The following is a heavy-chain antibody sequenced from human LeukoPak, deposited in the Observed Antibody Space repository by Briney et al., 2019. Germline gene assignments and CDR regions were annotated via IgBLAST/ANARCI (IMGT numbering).Heavy chain of an antibody. D-gene: IGHD3-22*01. J-gene: IGHJ3*02. Sequence: GGSLRLSCAASGFTVSSDYMTWVRQAPGKGLEWVSFVYSGGSTYYEDSVKGRFTISRDSSKNTLFLQMNSLRVGDTAVYYCARAGYYDSSGFYAPDAFDIWGQGTVVTVSS. V-gene: IGHV3-53*01. CDR2: VYSGGST. CDR3: ARAGYYDSSGFYAPDAFDI. CDR1: GFTVSSDY.